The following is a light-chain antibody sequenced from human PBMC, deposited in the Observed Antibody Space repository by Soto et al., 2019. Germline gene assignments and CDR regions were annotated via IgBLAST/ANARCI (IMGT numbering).Light chain of an antibody. V-gene: IGKV3-20*01. CDR3: QQYGRSPPFT. Sequence: EIVLTQSPGTLSLSPGERATLSCRASQSISSRYLAWYQQKPGQAPRLLMYGASNRASGVPDRFSGSGSGTDFNLTISRLEPEDVAVYFCQQYGRSPPFTFGQGAKVEMK. CDR2: GAS. J-gene: IGKJ2*01. CDR1: QSISSRY.